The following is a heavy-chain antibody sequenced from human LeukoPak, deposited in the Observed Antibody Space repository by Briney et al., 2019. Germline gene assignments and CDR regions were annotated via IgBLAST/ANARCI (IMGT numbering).Heavy chain of an antibody. Sequence: GRSLRLSCAASGFTFSDYGMHWVRQAPGKGLEWVAVISYDGSNKYYADSVKGRFTISRDNSQNTLYLQMNSLRTEDTAVYCCAKVRWDNSGWYYLDYWGQGTLVTVSS. CDR3: AKVRWDNSGWYYLDY. V-gene: IGHV3-30*18. CDR2: ISYDGSNK. CDR1: GFTFSDYG. D-gene: IGHD6-19*01. J-gene: IGHJ4*02.